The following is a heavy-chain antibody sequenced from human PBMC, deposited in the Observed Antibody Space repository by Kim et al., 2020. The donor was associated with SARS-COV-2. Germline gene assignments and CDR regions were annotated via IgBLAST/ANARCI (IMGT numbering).Heavy chain of an antibody. J-gene: IGHJ4*02. CDR2: ISSSSSYI. D-gene: IGHD3-22*01. V-gene: IGHV3-21*01. CDR1: GFTFSSYS. Sequence: GGSLRLSCAASGFTFSSYSMNWVRQAPGKGLEWVSSISSSSSYIYYADSVKGRFTISRDNAKNSLYLQMNSLRAEDTAVYYCARDGDGFRPYYYDSSGYRVYFDYWGQGTLVTVSS. CDR3: ARDGDGFRPYYYDSSGYRVYFDY.